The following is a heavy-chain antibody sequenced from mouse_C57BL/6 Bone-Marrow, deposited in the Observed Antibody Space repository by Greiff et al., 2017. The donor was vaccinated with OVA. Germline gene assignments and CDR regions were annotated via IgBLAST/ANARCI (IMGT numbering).Heavy chain of an antibody. J-gene: IGHJ4*01. Sequence: VKQRPGRGLEWIGRIDPNSGGTKYNEKFKSKATLTVDKPSSTAYMQLSSLTSEDSAVYYCARREYYYGSSYYAMDYWGQGTSVTVSS. CDR2: IDPNSGGT. D-gene: IGHD1-1*01. V-gene: IGHV1-72*01. CDR3: ARREYYYGSSYYAMDY.